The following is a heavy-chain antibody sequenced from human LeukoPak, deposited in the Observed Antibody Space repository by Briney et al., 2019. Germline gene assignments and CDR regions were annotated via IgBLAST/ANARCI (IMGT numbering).Heavy chain of an antibody. V-gene: IGHV4-59*06. CDR2: INYSGST. CDR3: ARYYDIEDWFDP. D-gene: IGHD3-9*01. J-gene: IGHJ5*02. Sequence: SETLSLTCTVSGGSISSYYWSWIRQHPGKGLEWIGYINYSGSTYYNPSLKSRVTISVDTSKNQFSLKLSSVTAADTAVYYCARYYDIEDWFDPWGQGTLVTVSS. CDR1: GGSISSYY.